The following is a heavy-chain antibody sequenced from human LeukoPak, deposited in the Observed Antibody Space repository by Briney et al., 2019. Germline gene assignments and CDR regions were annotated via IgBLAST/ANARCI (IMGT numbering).Heavy chain of an antibody. CDR2: VSADGTT. CDR1: GDSVTSSY. Sequence: SETLSLTCCVSGDSVTSSYWNWIRQPPGKGLEWIGYVSADGTTNYSPSLRSRLIMSVDTAKNDISLILMSVTAADTAIYYCARLDGVLEGCYNHWGRGTLVTVAS. J-gene: IGHJ4*02. CDR3: ARLDGVLEGCYNH. D-gene: IGHD2-15*01. V-gene: IGHV4-59*08.